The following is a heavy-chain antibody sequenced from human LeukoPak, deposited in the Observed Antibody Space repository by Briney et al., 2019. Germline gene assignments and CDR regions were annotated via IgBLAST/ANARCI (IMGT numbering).Heavy chain of an antibody. J-gene: IGHJ4*02. CDR2: LLYDGRQK. V-gene: IGHV3-30*18. CDR1: GFTFSDYG. CDR3: GKDDCGGDCYPDY. D-gene: IGHD2-21*02. Sequence: GRSLGLSCAASGFTFSDYGMHWVRQAPGKGLAWVATLLYDGRQKYYGDSVKGRFTISRDNSKNTLFLQMGSLSPEDTAVYFCGKDDCGGDCYPDYWGQGTLVTVSS.